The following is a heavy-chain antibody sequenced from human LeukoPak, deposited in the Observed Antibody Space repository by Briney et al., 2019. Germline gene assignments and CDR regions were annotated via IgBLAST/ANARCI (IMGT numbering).Heavy chain of an antibody. CDR2: IKKDGSEK. J-gene: IGHJ4*02. CDR3: ARHLSGVTGYTYGRGIDY. CDR1: GFTFSSYW. Sequence: GGSLRLSCAASGFTFSSYWMSWVRQAPGKGLEWVANIKKDGSEKYYVDSVKGRFTISRDSAKTSLYLQMISLGAEDTAVYYCARHLSGVTGYTYGRGIDYWGQGTLVTVSS. V-gene: IGHV3-7*01. D-gene: IGHD5-18*01.